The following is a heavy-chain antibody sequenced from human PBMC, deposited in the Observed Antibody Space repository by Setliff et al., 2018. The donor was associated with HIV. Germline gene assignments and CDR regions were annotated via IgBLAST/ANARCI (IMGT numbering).Heavy chain of an antibody. CDR1: GHTFSDYG. V-gene: IGHV1-69*10. CDR3: AKVGSSESLSADWFVP. D-gene: IGHD2-2*01. CDR2: IIPILGIA. J-gene: IGHJ5*02. Sequence: SVKVSCKASGHTFSDYGISWVRQAPGQGLEWMGGIIPILGIANYAQKFQGRVTITADESTSTAYMELSSLRSEDTAVYYCAKVGSSESLSADWFVPWGQGTLVTVS.